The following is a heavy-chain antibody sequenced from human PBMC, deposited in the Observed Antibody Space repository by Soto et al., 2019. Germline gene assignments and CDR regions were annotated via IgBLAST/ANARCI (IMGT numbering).Heavy chain of an antibody. Sequence: QVQLVESVGGVVQPGRSLRLSCAASGFTFSSYAMHWVRQAPGKGLEWVAVISYDGSNKYYADSVKGRFTISRDNSKNTLYLQMNSLRAEDTAVYYCARDEGSGSRPLDYWGQGTLVTVSS. V-gene: IGHV3-30-3*01. J-gene: IGHJ4*02. CDR2: ISYDGSNK. CDR1: GFTFSSYA. CDR3: ARDEGSGSRPLDY. D-gene: IGHD1-26*01.